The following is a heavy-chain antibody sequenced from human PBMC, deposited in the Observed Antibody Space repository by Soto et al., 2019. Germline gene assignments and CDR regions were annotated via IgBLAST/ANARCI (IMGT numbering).Heavy chain of an antibody. CDR3: ARRHLAVAVSPWFDS. J-gene: IGHJ5*01. D-gene: IGHD6-19*01. CDR2: IDSSGEK. CDR1: GLSITDSEMG. V-gene: IGHV2-26*01. Sequence: QVTLKESGPVLVNPAETLTLRCTVSGLSITDSEMGVSWIRQPPGQPLEWLAHIDSSGEKSYRTFLKSRLAISKDPSKSQIVLTMTKMDPADTATYYCARRHLAVAVSPWFDSWGQRIPVTVSS.